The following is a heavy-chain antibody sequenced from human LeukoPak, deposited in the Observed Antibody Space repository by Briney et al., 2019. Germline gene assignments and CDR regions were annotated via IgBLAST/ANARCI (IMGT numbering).Heavy chain of an antibody. CDR1: GGTFSSYA. D-gene: IGHD2-15*01. CDR3: ARGEYRCSGGSCYSAPTHFDY. Sequence: SVTVSCKASGGTFSSYAISWVRQPPGQGLEWMGGIIPIFGTANYAQTFQGRVTITTDESTSTAYMELSSLRSGDTAVYYCARGEYRCSGGSCYSAPTHFDYWGQGTLVTVSS. CDR2: IIPIFGTA. J-gene: IGHJ4*02. V-gene: IGHV1-69*05.